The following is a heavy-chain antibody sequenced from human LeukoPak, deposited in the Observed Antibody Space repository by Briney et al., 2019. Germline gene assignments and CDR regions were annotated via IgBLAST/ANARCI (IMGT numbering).Heavy chain of an antibody. D-gene: IGHD6-6*01. Sequence: PGGSLRLSCAASGFTFSDYYMTWIRQTPGKGLEWVSFISSSGTIIYYTDSVKGRFTISRDNAKNSLYLQMNSLRAEDTAVYYCARYVGSSSVDSYYYYMDVWGKGTTVTVSS. CDR2: ISSSGTII. CDR1: GFTFSDYY. CDR3: ARYVGSSSVDSYYYYMDV. J-gene: IGHJ6*03. V-gene: IGHV3-11*04.